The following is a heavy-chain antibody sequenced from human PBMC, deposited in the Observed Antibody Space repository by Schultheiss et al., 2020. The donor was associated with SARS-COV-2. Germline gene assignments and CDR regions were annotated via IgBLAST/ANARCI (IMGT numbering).Heavy chain of an antibody. J-gene: IGHJ3*02. CDR3: AREDFWSGYYTDAFDI. Sequence: GESLKISCAASGFTFSDYYMSWIRQAPGKGLEWVSYISSSGSTIYYADSVKGRFTISRDNAKNSLYLQMNSLRAEDTAVYYCAREDFWSGYYTDAFDIWGQGTMVTVSS. CDR1: GFTFSDYY. V-gene: IGHV3-11*01. D-gene: IGHD3-3*01. CDR2: ISSSGSTI.